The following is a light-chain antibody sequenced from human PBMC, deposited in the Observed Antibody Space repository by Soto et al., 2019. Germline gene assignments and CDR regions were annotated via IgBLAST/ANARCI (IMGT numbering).Light chain of an antibody. V-gene: IGKV3-11*01. CDR2: DAS. CDR3: QQYNDWPPLT. CDR1: QSVSSH. J-gene: IGKJ4*01. Sequence: EIVLTQSPATLSLSPGERVTLSCRASQSVSSHLAWYQQQPGQAPRLLIYDASNRATGIPARFSGSGSGTDFTLTISSLEPEDFAVYYCQQYNDWPPLTFGGGTKVEIK.